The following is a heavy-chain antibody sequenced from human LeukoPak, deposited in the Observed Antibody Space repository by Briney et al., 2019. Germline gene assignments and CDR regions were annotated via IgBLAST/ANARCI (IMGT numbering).Heavy chain of an antibody. D-gene: IGHD6-13*01. J-gene: IGHJ4*02. CDR1: GFTFSNYG. CDR3: AKDQLAGTGSKNLDY. Sequence: GGSLRLSCAASGFTFSNYGMHWVRQAPGKGLEWVAFIRYDGSNKYYADPVKGRFTISRDNSKNTLYLQMNSLRVEDTAVYYCAKDQLAGTGSKNLDYWGQGTLVTVSS. V-gene: IGHV3-30*02. CDR2: IRYDGSNK.